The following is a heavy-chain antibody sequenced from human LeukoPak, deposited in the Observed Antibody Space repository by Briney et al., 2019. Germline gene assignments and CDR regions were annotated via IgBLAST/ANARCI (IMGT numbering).Heavy chain of an antibody. CDR2: INPNSGGT. V-gene: IGHV1-2*06. D-gene: IGHD2-2*01. CDR1: DYTFSNYG. Sequence: ASVKVSCKGSDYTFSNYGIVWVRQAPGQGLEWMGRINPNSGGTNYAQKFQGGVTMTRDTSISTAYMELSRLRSDDTAVYYCASIVVVPAAMLTGDYWGQGTLVTVSS. CDR3: ASIVVVPAAMLTGDY. J-gene: IGHJ4*02.